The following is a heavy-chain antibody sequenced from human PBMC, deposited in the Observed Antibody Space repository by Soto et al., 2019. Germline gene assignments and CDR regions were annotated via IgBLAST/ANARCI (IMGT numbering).Heavy chain of an antibody. CDR3: AKDGRGYSGYVHQFGY. CDR2: ISGSGGST. Sequence: EVQLLESGGGLVQPGGSLRLSCAASGFTFSSYAMSWVRQAPGKGLEWVSAISGSGGSTYYADSVKGRFTISRDNSKNTLYLQMTSLRAEDTAVYYCAKDGRGYSGYVHQFGYWGQGTLVTVSS. V-gene: IGHV3-23*01. D-gene: IGHD5-12*01. CDR1: GFTFSSYA. J-gene: IGHJ4*02.